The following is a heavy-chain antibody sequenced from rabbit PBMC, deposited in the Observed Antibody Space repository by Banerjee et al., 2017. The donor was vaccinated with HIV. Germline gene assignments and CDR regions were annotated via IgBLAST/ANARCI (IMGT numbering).Heavy chain of an antibody. Sequence: QQLVESGGDLVKPGASLTLTCTASGFSFSSGYYMCGVRQAPGKGLEWIGWIDAGSSGTTYYASWAKGRFTISKASSTPVTLQMTSLTAADTATYFCARDMIGSYGYGSLWGPGTLVTVS. CDR2: IDAGSSGTT. V-gene: IGHV1S40*01. CDR1: GFSFSSGYY. J-gene: IGHJ6*01. CDR3: ARDMIGSYGYGSL. D-gene: IGHD6-1*01.